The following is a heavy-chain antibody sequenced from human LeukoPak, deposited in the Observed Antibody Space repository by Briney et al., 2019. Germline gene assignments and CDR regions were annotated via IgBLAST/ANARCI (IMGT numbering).Heavy chain of an antibody. J-gene: IGHJ4*02. CDR2: ISYDGSNK. CDR1: GFTFSSYA. D-gene: IGHD1-26*01. Sequence: GRSLRLSCAASGFTFSSYAMHWVRQAPGKGLEWVAVISYDGSNKYYADSVKGRFTISRDNSKNTLYLQMNSLRAEDTAVYYCARVHLREVNYFDYWGQGTPVTVSS. CDR3: ARVHLREVNYFDY. V-gene: IGHV3-30*04.